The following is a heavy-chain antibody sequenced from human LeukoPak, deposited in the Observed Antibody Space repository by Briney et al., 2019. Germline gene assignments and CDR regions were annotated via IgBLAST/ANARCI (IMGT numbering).Heavy chain of an antibody. Sequence: ASVKVSCKASGYTFTSYGISWVRQAPGQGLEWMGWISAYNGNTNYAQKLQGRVNMTTDTATSTAYMELRSLRSDDTAVYYCATTYYYDSSGYYYDYWGQGTLVTVSS. CDR1: GYTFTSYG. V-gene: IGHV1-18*01. J-gene: IGHJ4*02. D-gene: IGHD3-22*01. CDR3: ATTYYYDSSGYYYDY. CDR2: ISAYNGNT.